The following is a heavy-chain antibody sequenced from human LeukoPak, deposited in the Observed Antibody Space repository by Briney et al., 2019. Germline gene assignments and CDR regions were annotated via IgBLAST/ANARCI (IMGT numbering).Heavy chain of an antibody. D-gene: IGHD6-13*01. J-gene: IGHJ4*02. CDR3: ARLLSSSWYYFDY. CDR2: IYTSGST. CDR1: GGSISSYY. Sequence: SETLSLTCTVSGGSISSYYWSWIRRPPGRGLEWIGYIYTSGSTNYNPSLKSRVTIPVDTSKNQFSLKLSSVTAADTAVYYCARLLSSSWYYFDYWGQGTLVTVSS. V-gene: IGHV4-4*09.